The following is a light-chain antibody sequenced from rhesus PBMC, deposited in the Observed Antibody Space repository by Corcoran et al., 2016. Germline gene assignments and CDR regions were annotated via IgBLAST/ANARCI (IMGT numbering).Light chain of an antibody. V-gene: IGKV3-40*03. J-gene: IGKJ1*01. CDR1: QSVGSY. Sequence: EIVMTQSPATLSLSPGETATLSCRASQSVGSYIAWYQQKTGQVPKLLVHSAYFRALGMPDTFSGRGARTDFTLTISSLEPEDVGVYHCQQYNGLLRTFGQGTKVEIK. CDR2: SAY. CDR3: QQYNGLLRT.